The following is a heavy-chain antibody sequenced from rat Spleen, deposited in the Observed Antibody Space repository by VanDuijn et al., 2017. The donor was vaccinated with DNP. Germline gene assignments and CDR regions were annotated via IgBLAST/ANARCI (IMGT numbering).Heavy chain of an antibody. CDR3: VRWNSGHFDY. J-gene: IGHJ2*01. D-gene: IGHD4-3*01. V-gene: IGHV5-22*01. Sequence: EVQLVESGGGLVQPGRSLKLSCAASKFTFSDYYMAWVRQAPTKGLEWVASIRYDGGSTYYRDSVKGRFTISRYNTKSTLYLQMNSLRSEDMATYYCVRWNSGHFDYWGQGVMVTVSS. CDR2: IRYDGGST. CDR1: KFTFSDYY.